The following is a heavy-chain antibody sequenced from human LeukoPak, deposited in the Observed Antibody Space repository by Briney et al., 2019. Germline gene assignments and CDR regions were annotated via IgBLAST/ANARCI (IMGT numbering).Heavy chain of an antibody. V-gene: IGHV3-7*01. CDR1: GFTLKNYW. CDR3: ARDQGFSYYYYYMDV. J-gene: IGHJ6*03. CDR2: INQDGSEK. D-gene: IGHD3-3*01. Sequence: GGSLRLSCGASGFTLKNYWMSWVRQAPGKGLEWVANINQDGSEKYYVDSVKGRLTISRDNAKNSLYLQMNSLRAEDTAVYYCARDQGFSYYYYYMDVWGKGTTVTISS.